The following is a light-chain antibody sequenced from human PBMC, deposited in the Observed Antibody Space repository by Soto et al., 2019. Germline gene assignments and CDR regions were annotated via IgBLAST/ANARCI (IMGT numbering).Light chain of an antibody. J-gene: IGLJ3*02. CDR2: EVN. V-gene: IGLV2-14*01. CDR3: CLSPGSLTWL. CDR1: SGDIGGYNY. Sequence: QSALTQPASVSGSPGQSITISCTGTSGDIGGYNYVSWYQLHPGKAPKLMIYEVNNRPSGVPDRFSGSKSGSTASLTISGLQAEDEAEYYCCLSPGSLTWLFGGGTKLTVL.